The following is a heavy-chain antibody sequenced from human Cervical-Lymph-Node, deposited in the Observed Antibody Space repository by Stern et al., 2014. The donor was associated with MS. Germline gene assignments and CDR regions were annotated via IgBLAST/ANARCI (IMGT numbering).Heavy chain of an antibody. CDR1: GGSFKSYA. J-gene: IGHJ5*02. CDR3: ARERSIHYPAFAP. CDR2: FVPMFAKA. Sequence: VQLVQSGAEVKKPGSSVRVSCKASGGSFKSYAFNWLRQAPGQGIEWIGAFVPMFAKANYAQKFQGRVTVAADEATNTVYMELSFLTSEDTAVYYCARERSIHYPAFAPWGQGTLVTVSS. D-gene: IGHD3-10*01. V-gene: IGHV1-69*01.